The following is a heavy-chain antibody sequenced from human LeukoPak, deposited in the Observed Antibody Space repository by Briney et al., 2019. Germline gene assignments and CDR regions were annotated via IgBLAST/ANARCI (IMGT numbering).Heavy chain of an antibody. J-gene: IGHJ4*02. CDR3: AKDGYCSGGSCYLSYFDY. CDR2: ISGSGGST. Sequence: PWGSLRLSCAASGFTFSSYAMSWVRQAPGKGLEWVSAISGSGGSTYYADSVKGRFTISRDNSKNTLYLQMNSLRAEDTAVYYCAKDGYCSGGSCYLSYFDYWGQGTLVTVSS. CDR1: GFTFSSYA. V-gene: IGHV3-23*01. D-gene: IGHD2-15*01.